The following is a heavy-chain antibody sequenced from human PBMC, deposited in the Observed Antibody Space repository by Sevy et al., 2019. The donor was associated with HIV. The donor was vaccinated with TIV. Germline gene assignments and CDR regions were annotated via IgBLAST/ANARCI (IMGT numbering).Heavy chain of an antibody. CDR1: GFTFSDYY. V-gene: IGHV3-11*06. Sequence: GGSLRLSCAVSGFTFSDYYMTWIRQSPGKGLEWVSYISSGSSYTNYAYSVKGRFTISRDNAKNSLYLEIHTLRPEDTAVYYCARSRSNYADYYFDYWGQGTVVTVSS. J-gene: IGHJ4*02. CDR3: ARSRSNYADYYFDY. D-gene: IGHD4-17*01. CDR2: ISSGSSYT.